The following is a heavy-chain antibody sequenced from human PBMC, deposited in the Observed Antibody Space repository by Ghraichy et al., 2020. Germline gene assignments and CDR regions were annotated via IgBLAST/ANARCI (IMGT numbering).Heavy chain of an antibody. CDR3: ARRGVNIDFDY. J-gene: IGHJ4*02. V-gene: IGHV4-39*01. CDR2: IYYSGST. Sequence: SETLSLTCTVSGGSISSSSYYWGWIRQPPGKGLEWIGNIYYSGSTYYNPSLKSRVTISVDTSKNQFSLKLSSVTAADTAVYYCARRGVNIDFDYWGQGTLVTVSS. D-gene: IGHD4-23*01. CDR1: GGSISSSSYY.